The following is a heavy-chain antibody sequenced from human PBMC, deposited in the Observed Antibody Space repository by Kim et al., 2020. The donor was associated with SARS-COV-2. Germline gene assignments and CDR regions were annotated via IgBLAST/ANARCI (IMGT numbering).Heavy chain of an antibody. D-gene: IGHD6-19*01. Sequence: ADSVKGRFTISRDNSKNTLYLQMNSLRADDTAVYYCAKRVPVAATYYFDYWGQGTLVTVSS. CDR3: AKRVPVAATYYFDY. J-gene: IGHJ4*02. V-gene: IGHV3-23*01.